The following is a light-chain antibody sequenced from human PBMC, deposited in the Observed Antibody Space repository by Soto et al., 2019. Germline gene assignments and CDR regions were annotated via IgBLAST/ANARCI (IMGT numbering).Light chain of an antibody. Sequence: IEMTQSPDTLAVSPGETVTLSCRASQSLSDNLAWYQQKTGQPPRLLIFRASSRASGIPARFSGGGSGTEFTLTISRLQSEDFAVYYCQQYGNWPPWTFGPGTRVEIK. CDR1: QSLSDN. J-gene: IGKJ1*01. CDR3: QQYGNWPPWT. V-gene: IGKV3-15*01. CDR2: RAS.